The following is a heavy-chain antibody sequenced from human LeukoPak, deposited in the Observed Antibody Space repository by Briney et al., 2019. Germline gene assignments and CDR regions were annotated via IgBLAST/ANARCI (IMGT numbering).Heavy chain of an antibody. Sequence: GGSLRLSCAASGFTFSSYGMHWVRQAPGKGLEWVAFIRYDGSNKYYADSVKGRFTISRDNSKNTLYLQMNSLRAEDTAVYYCARFQTAAGTSFDYWGQGTLVTVSS. CDR3: ARFQTAAGTSFDY. CDR2: IRYDGSNK. CDR1: GFTFSSYG. V-gene: IGHV3-30*02. D-gene: IGHD6-13*01. J-gene: IGHJ4*02.